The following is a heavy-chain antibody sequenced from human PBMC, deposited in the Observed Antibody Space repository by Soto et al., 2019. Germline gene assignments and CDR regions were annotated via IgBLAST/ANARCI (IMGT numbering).Heavy chain of an antibody. J-gene: IGHJ4*02. Sequence: GGSLRLSCAASGFTFSSYAMHWVRQAPGKGLEWVAVISYDGSNKYYADSVKGRFTISRDNSKNTLYLQMNSLRAEDTAVYYCARDSGPPAFSSGYYLRYYFDYWGQGTLVTVSS. CDR1: GFTFSSYA. CDR2: ISYDGSNK. CDR3: ARDSGPPAFSSGYYLRYYFDY. D-gene: IGHD3-22*01. V-gene: IGHV3-30-3*01.